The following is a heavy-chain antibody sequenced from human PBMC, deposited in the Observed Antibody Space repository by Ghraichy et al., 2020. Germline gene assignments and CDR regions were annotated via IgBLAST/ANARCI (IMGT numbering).Heavy chain of an antibody. J-gene: IGHJ4*02. V-gene: IGHV4-34*01. Sequence: SETLSLTCSVYGGSIGGYYWSWIRQSPGQGLEWIGEINYVGVTIYNPSLESRVTISLDTYDNQFSLSLTSLTAADTALYFCARGRYCGGGACYPRPSSFDYWGQGIPVTVSS. CDR3: ARGRYCGGGACYPRPSSFDY. CDR2: INYVGVT. D-gene: IGHD2-15*01. CDR1: GGSIGGYY.